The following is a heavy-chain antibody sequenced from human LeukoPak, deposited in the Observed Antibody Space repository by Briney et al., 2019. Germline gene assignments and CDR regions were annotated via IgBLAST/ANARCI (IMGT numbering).Heavy chain of an antibody. CDR1: GGSITSSNW. D-gene: IGHD1-26*01. V-gene: IGHV4-4*02. Sequence: PSETLSLTCAVSGGSITSSNWWSWVRQPPGKGLEWIAEIYLSGSTNYNPSLKSRVTISVDTSKNQFSLKLSSVTAADTAVYYCARGGARKWEPFPFDYWGQGTLVTVSS. CDR3: ARGGARKWEPFPFDY. J-gene: IGHJ4*02. CDR2: IYLSGST.